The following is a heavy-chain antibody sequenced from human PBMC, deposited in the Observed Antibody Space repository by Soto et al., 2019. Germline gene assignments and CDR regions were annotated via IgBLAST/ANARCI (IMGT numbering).Heavy chain of an antibody. Sequence: QVQLQESGPGLVKPSDTLSLTCAVSGYSISSSNWWGWIRQPPGKGMEWIGYIYYSGTTYYNPSLKSRVTMSVDTPKNQFPLKLTSMTAVDTAVYYCARRESQGPIDYWGQGTLVTVSS. CDR2: IYYSGTT. J-gene: IGHJ4*02. CDR3: ARRESQGPIDY. CDR1: GYSISSSNW. V-gene: IGHV4-28*01. D-gene: IGHD1-26*01.